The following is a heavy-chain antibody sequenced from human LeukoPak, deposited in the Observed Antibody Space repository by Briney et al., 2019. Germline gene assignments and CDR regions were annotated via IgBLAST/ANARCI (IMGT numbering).Heavy chain of an antibody. D-gene: IGHD6-13*01. J-gene: IGHJ6*03. Sequence: ASVKVSCKASGYTFTSYDINWVRQATGQGLEWMGWMNPNSGNTGYAQKFQGRVTMTRNTSISTAYMELSSLRSEDTAVYYCAAKGYSSSWLTYYYYYYMGVWGKGTTVTVSS. CDR3: AAKGYSSSWLTYYYYYYMGV. V-gene: IGHV1-8*01. CDR1: GYTFTSYD. CDR2: MNPNSGNT.